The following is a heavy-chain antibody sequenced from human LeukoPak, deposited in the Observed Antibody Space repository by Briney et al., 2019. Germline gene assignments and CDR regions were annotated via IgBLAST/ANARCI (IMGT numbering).Heavy chain of an antibody. Sequence: PGRSLRLSCAASGFTFSSYAMHWVRQAPGKGLEWVAVISYDGSNKYYADSVKGRFTISRDNSKNTLYLQMNSLRAEDTAVYYCLARRDGYNQPFDYWGQGTLVTVSS. D-gene: IGHD5-24*01. CDR2: ISYDGSNK. CDR1: GFTFSSYA. J-gene: IGHJ4*02. CDR3: LARRDGYNQPFDY. V-gene: IGHV3-30-3*01.